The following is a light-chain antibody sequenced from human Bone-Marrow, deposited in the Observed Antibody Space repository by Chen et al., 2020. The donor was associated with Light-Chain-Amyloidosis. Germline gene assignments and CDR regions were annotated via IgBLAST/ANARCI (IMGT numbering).Light chain of an antibody. CDR2: DDS. Sequence: SYVLTQPSSVSVAPGQTATIACGGNNIGSTSVHWYQQTPGQAPLLVVYDDSDRPSGIPERLSGSNSGNTATLTISRVEAGDEADYYCQVWDRSGDRPVFGGGTKLPVL. V-gene: IGLV3-21*02. CDR1: NIGSTS. CDR3: QVWDRSGDRPV. J-gene: IGLJ3*02.